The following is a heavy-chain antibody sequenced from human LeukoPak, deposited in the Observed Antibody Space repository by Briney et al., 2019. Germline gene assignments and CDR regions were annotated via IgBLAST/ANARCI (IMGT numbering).Heavy chain of an antibody. J-gene: IGHJ6*01. V-gene: IGHV3-30*18. CDR1: GFPFSSYG. CDR3: GKDRVATLRAYYYYGMDV. Sequence: GSSLSLLCGASGFPFSSYGKHGAPHARGKALVGVADISYDGSNKYYADSVKGRFTISRDNSKNTLYLQMNSLRAEDTAVYYCGKDRVATLRAYYYYGMDVWGQGATVTVSS. D-gene: IGHD5-12*01. CDR2: ISYDGSNK.